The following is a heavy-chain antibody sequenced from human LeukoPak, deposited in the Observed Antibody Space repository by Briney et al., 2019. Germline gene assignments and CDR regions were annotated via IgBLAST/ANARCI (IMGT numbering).Heavy chain of an antibody. V-gene: IGHV4-59*08. CDR1: GGSISRYY. Sequence: SETLSLTCTVSGGSISRYYWSWIRQPPGKGLEWIGYISYSGSTNYNPSLKSRVTISVDTSQNQFSLKLNSVTAADTAMYYCARHLYESRGQTSFDYWARGPWSPSPQ. J-gene: IGHJ4*02. CDR2: ISYSGST. CDR3: ARHLYESRGQTSFDY. D-gene: IGHD3-22*01.